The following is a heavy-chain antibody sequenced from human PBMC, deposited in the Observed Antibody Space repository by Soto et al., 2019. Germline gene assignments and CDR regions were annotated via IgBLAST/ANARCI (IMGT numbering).Heavy chain of an antibody. V-gene: IGHV4-31*03. CDR1: GDSISNGDYF. D-gene: IGHD3-9*01. CDR3: ASVGERWQYFDWLYYFDS. Sequence: PSETLSLTCTVSGDSISNGDYFWSWIRQRPGKGLEWIGYIHYKGSTHYNSSLKSRVTISVDTSKNQFSLKLGSVTAADTAVYYRASVGERWQYFDWLYYFDSWGQGELVTVSS. J-gene: IGHJ4*02. CDR2: IHYKGST.